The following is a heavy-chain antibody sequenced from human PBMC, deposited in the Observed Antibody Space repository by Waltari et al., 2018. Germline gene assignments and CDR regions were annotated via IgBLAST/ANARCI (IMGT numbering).Heavy chain of an antibody. CDR1: GYSLTESA. Sequence: QVQLVQSGAEVKKPGASVKVSCRVSGYSLTESALHWVRQAPGNGLEWLGGFDPEYGEAVYAQEFQGRVTMTEDTSKDTAYMELSSLTYEDTAVYYCTRDRVGYCSGGTCYSRWFDPWGQGTLVTVSS. V-gene: IGHV1-24*01. J-gene: IGHJ5*02. D-gene: IGHD2-15*01. CDR2: FDPEYGEA. CDR3: TRDRVGYCSGGTCYSRWFDP.